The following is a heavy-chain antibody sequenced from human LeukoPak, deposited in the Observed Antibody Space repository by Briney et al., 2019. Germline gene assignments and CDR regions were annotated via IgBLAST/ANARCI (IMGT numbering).Heavy chain of an antibody. V-gene: IGHV6-1*01. D-gene: IGHD1-14*01. J-gene: IGHJ4*02. Sequence: SQTLSLTCAISGDSVSSNSAAWHWIRQSPSRGLEWLGRTYYRSKWCYDYAVAVKSRISINPDTSKNQFSLQLSSVTPEDTAVYYCTRLAAAGSGRWAPDYWGQGTLVPVSS. CDR2: TYYRSKWCY. CDR3: TRLAAAGSGRWAPDY. CDR1: GDSVSSNSAA.